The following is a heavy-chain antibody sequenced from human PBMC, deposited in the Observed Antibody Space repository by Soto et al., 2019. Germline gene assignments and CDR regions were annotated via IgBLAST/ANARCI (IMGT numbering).Heavy chain of an antibody. CDR1: GGSFSGYY. Sequence: SETLSLTCAVYGGSFSGYYWSWIRQPPGKGLEWIGEINHSGSTNYNPSLKSRVTISVDTSKNQFSLKLSSVTAADTAVYYCARRRFGVRGVTTMDVWGPGTTVTVSS. CDR2: INHSGST. V-gene: IGHV4-34*01. J-gene: IGHJ6*02. CDR3: ARRRFGVRGVTTMDV. D-gene: IGHD3-10*01.